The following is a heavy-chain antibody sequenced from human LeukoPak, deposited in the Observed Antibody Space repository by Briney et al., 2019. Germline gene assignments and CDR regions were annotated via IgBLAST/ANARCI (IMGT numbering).Heavy chain of an antibody. CDR1: GFSFSDYV. CDR2: IWFDGSNE. J-gene: IGHJ4*02. CDR3: ARMMSGSLDY. Sequence: GGSLRLSCAASGFSFSDYVMHWVRQAPGKGPEWVAVIWFDGSNEYYADSVRGRFTISRDDSKNTLYLQMNSLRAEDTALYYCARMMSGSLDYWGQGTLVTVSS. V-gene: IGHV3-33*01. D-gene: IGHD1-26*01.